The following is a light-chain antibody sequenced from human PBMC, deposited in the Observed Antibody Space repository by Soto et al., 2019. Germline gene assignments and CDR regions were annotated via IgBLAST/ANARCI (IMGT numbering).Light chain of an antibody. Sequence: EVVMTQSPATLSVSPGERATLSCRASQSVSSNLVWYQQKPGQAPRLLIYGASTRATGIPARFSVSGSGTEFTLTISSLQSEDFAVYYCQQYNNWPPWTFGQGTKVEIK. CDR1: QSVSSN. CDR2: GAS. J-gene: IGKJ1*01. V-gene: IGKV3-15*01. CDR3: QQYNNWPPWT.